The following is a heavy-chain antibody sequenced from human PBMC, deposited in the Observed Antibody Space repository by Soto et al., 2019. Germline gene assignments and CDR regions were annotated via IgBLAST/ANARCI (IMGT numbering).Heavy chain of an antibody. Sequence: PSETLSLTCTVSGDSISSDYWSWIRQPPGRGLEWIGYIFYSGSTNYKPSLKSRDTMSADRSKNHYSLKLTSVTAADTPVYYCVTGGDGSSFAPWGKGTLVTVS. V-gene: IGHV4-59*01. CDR1: GDSISSDY. CDR2: IFYSGST. J-gene: IGHJ5*02. D-gene: IGHD2-21*02. CDR3: VTGGDGSSFAP.